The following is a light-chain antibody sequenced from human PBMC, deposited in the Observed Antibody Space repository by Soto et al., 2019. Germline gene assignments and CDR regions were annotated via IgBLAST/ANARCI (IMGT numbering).Light chain of an antibody. CDR1: QSIRTS. Sequence: DIQMTQSPSTLPAFVGDRVTITCRASQSIRTSLAWYQQRPGKAPKLLIYKASTLKSGVPSRFSGSGSGTEFTLTISSLQPDDFATYYCQHYDSYSEAFGQGTKVDIK. V-gene: IGKV1-5*03. CDR2: KAS. J-gene: IGKJ1*01. CDR3: QHYDSYSEA.